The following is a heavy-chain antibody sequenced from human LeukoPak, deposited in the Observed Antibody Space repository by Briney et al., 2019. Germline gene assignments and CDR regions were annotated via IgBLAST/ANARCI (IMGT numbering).Heavy chain of an antibody. Sequence: ASVKVSCKASGYTFTSYGISWVRQAPGQGLEWMGWISAYNGNTNYAQKLQGRVTMTTDTSTSTAYMELRSLRSDDTAVYYCARRPWGAGTTGHSDYWGQGTLVTVSS. CDR1: GYTFTSYG. CDR2: ISAYNGNT. D-gene: IGHD1-1*01. V-gene: IGHV1-18*01. CDR3: ARRPWGAGTTGHSDY. J-gene: IGHJ4*02.